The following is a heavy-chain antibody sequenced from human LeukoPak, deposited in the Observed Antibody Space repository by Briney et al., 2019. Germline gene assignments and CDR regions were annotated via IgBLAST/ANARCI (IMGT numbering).Heavy chain of an antibody. D-gene: IGHD2-8*01. J-gene: IGHJ4*02. CDR1: GYTFTSYA. Sequence: GASVKVSCKASGYTFTSYAMGWVRQAPGHGLEWMGWINTNTGNPTYAQGFTGRFVFSLDTSASTAYLQISSLEAEDTAVYYCASFFCINGVCYYLDYWGQGTLVTVSS. CDR2: INTNTGNP. V-gene: IGHV7-4-1*02. CDR3: ASFFCINGVCYYLDY.